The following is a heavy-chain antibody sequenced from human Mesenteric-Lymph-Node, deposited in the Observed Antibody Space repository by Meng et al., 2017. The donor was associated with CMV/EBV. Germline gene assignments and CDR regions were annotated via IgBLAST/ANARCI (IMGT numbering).Heavy chain of an antibody. CDR2: VYATAHT. D-gene: IGHD2-21*01. CDR1: DGSFSRYS. CDR3: ARLLSLGYFDS. J-gene: IGHJ4*02. V-gene: IGHV4-59*01. Sequence: SETLSLTCTVSDGSFSRYSWSWIRQPSGKGLECLGYVYATAHTNYNPSLNGRVTVAVDESNNQFSLKLSSVTAADTAVYYCARLLSLGYFDSWGQGTLVTVSS.